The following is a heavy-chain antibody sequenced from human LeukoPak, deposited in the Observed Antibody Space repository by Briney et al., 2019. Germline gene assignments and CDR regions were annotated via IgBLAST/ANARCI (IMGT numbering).Heavy chain of an antibody. CDR3: ASRDTATGLD. J-gene: IGHJ4*02. CDR1: GGSISSSNSY. V-gene: IGHV4-39*01. D-gene: IGHD5-18*01. Sequence: SETLSLTCIVSGGSISSSNSYWDWIRQPPGRGLEWIGDISHSGTINYNPSLRTRVTISADTSKNQFSLKLNSVTAADTAVYYCASRDTATGLDWGQGTLVTVSS. CDR2: ISHSGTI.